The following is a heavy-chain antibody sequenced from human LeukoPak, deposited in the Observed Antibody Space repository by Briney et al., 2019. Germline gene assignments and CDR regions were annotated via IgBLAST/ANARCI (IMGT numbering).Heavy chain of an antibody. CDR3: ARDIAMVRGVSLYDY. Sequence: GGSLRLSCAASGFTVSSNYMSWVRQAPGKGLEWVSVIYSGGSTYYADSVKGRFTISRDNSKNTLYLQMNSLRAEDTAVYYCARDIAMVRGVSLYDYWGQGTLVTVSS. D-gene: IGHD3-10*01. J-gene: IGHJ4*02. CDR1: GFTVSSNY. V-gene: IGHV3-53*01. CDR2: IYSGGST.